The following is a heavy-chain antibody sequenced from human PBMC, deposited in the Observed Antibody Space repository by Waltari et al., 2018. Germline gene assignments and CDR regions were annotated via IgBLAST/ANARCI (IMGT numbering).Heavy chain of an antibody. CDR3: ARHPAMTIMLWYFDL. Sequence: QLQLQESGPGLVKPSETLSLTCTVSGGSISSSSYYWGWIGQPPGKGVEGIGSIYYGGRTYYNPSLKSRFTISLDTSKNLFSLKLSSVTAADTAVYYCARHPAMTIMLWYFDLWGRGTLVTVSS. V-gene: IGHV4-39*01. CDR1: GGSISSSSYY. D-gene: IGHD2-8*01. J-gene: IGHJ2*01. CDR2: IYYGGRT.